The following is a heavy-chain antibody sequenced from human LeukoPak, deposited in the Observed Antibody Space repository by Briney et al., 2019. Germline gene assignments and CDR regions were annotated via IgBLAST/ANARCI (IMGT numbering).Heavy chain of an antibody. D-gene: IGHD2-2*01. CDR1: VYTFTGYY. V-gene: IGHV1-2*02. J-gene: IGHJ5*02. CDR2: INPNSGGT. Sequence: ASVKVSCKASVYTFTGYYMHWVRQAPGQGLEWMGWINPNSGGTNYAQKFQGRVTMTRDTSISTAYMELSRLRSDDTAVYYCARAGAYCSSTSCYFNWFDPWGQGTLVSVSS. CDR3: ARAGAYCSSTSCYFNWFDP.